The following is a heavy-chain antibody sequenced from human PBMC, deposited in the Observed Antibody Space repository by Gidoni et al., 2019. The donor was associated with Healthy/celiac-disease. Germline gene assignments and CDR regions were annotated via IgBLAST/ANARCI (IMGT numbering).Heavy chain of an antibody. CDR3: ASLPAAGYYYYYYYMDV. D-gene: IGHD2-2*01. J-gene: IGHJ6*03. V-gene: IGHV4-39*01. Sequence: QLQLQESGPGLVKPSETLSLTCTVSGGSISSSSYYWGWIRQPPGKGLEWIGRIYYSGSTYYHPSLTSRVTISVDTSKNQFSLKLSSVTAADTAVYYCASLPAAGYYYYYYYMDVWGKGTTVTVSS. CDR1: GGSISSSSYY. CDR2: IYYSGST.